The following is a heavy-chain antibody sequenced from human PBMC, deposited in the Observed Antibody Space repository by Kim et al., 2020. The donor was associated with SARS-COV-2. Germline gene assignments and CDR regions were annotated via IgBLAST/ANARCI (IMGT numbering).Heavy chain of an antibody. CDR3: ARLRGTFGY. CDR1: GFTFSNYE. CDR2: ISNTGREM. Sequence: GGFLRLSCVVSGFTFSNYEICWVRQAPGKGLEWISYISNTGREMKYADSVKGRFTISRDNARNSVYLQMNGLRVEDTGIYYCARLRGTFGYWGQGTLVTVSP. V-gene: IGHV3-48*03. J-gene: IGHJ4*02.